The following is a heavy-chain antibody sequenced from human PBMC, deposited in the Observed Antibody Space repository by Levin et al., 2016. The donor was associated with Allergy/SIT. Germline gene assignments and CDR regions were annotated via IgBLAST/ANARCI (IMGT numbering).Heavy chain of an antibody. J-gene: IGHJ5*02. CDR3: ARELARTAVSDRGGWFDP. Sequence: SETLSLTCTVSGGSISSYYWSWIRQPPGKGLEWIGYIYDSGSTNYNPSLKSRVTISIDTSKNQFSLKLSSVTAADTAVYYCARELARTAVSDRGGWFDPWGQGTLVTVSS. CDR2: IYDSGST. CDR1: GGSISSYY. D-gene: IGHD6-19*01. V-gene: IGHV4-59*13.